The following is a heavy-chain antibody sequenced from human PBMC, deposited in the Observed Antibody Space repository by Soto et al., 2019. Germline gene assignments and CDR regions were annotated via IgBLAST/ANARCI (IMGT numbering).Heavy chain of an antibody. V-gene: IGHV3-30*18. Sequence: GGSLRLSCAASGFTFSSHGLHWVRQAPGKGLEWVAFISYDVTYKYYADSVKGRFTISRDNSENTVYLQMNSLRADDTAVYYCAKGVLYDSSGYYYDHWGQGALVTVSS. D-gene: IGHD3-22*01. CDR2: ISYDVTYK. CDR1: GFTFSSHG. CDR3: AKGVLYDSSGYYYDH. J-gene: IGHJ5*02.